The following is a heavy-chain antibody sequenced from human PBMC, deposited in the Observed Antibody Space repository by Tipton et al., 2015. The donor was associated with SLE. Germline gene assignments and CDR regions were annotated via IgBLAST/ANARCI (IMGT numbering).Heavy chain of an antibody. CDR1: GGSISSHY. Sequence: TLSLTCTVSGGSISSHYWSWIRQPPGKGLEWIGYIYYSGSTHYNPSLKSRVTISVDTSKNQFSLKLSSVTAADTAVYYCARGYRPLDYWGQGTLVTVSS. D-gene: IGHD5-18*01. J-gene: IGHJ4*02. CDR2: IYYSGST. V-gene: IGHV4-59*11. CDR3: ARGYRPLDY.